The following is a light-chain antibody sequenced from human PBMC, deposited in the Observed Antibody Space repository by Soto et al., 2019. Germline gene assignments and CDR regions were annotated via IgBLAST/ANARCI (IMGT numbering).Light chain of an antibody. J-gene: IGKJ2*03. CDR3: QQYNKWPRS. CDR2: GAS. Sequence: EIVLTQSLGTLSLSPGERATLSCRASQSVSSSYLAWYQQKPGQAPRLLIYGASTTATGIPARFSGSGSGTEFTLTISCLQSEDFAVYNCQQYNKWPRSLGQGTKVDIK. CDR1: QSVSSSY. V-gene: IGKV3-15*01.